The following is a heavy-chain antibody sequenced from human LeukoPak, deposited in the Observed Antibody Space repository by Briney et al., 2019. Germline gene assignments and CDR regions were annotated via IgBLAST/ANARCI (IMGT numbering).Heavy chain of an antibody. CDR3: AREKLLTGYYKRDWFDP. D-gene: IGHD3-9*01. CDR2: IYTSGST. Sequence: SETLSLTCTVSGGSISSYYRSWIRQPAGKGLEWIGRIYTSGSTNYNPSLKSRVTMSVDTSKNQFSLKLSSVTAADTAVYYCAREKLLTGYYKRDWFDPWGQGTLVTVSS. V-gene: IGHV4-4*07. CDR1: GGSISSYY. J-gene: IGHJ5*02.